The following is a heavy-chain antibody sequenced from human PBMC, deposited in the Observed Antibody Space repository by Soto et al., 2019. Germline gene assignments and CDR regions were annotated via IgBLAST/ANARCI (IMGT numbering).Heavy chain of an antibody. CDR2: IIPIFGTA. CDR3: AGADPTTGTTVYFDY. CDR1: GGTFSSYA. D-gene: IGHD1-1*01. Sequence: GASVKVSCKASGGTFSSYAISWVRQAPGQGLEWMGGIIPIFGTANYAQKFQGRVTITADKSTSTAYMELSSLRSEDTAVYYCAGADPTTGTTVYFDYWGQGTLVTVSS. J-gene: IGHJ4*02. V-gene: IGHV1-69*06.